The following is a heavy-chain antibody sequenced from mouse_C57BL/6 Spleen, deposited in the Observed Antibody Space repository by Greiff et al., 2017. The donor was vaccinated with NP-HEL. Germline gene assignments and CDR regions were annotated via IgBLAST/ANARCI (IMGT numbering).Heavy chain of an antibody. D-gene: IGHD2-4*01. CDR1: GFTFSSYA. Sequence: EVMLVESGEGLVKPGGSLKLSCAASGFTFSSYAMSWVRQTPEKRLEWVAYISSGGDYIYYADTVKGRFTISRDNARNTLYLQMSSLKSEDTAMYYCTRDGDDYDEGAWFAYWGQGTLVTVSA. V-gene: IGHV5-9-1*02. CDR2: ISSGGDYI. CDR3: TRDGDDYDEGAWFAY. J-gene: IGHJ3*01.